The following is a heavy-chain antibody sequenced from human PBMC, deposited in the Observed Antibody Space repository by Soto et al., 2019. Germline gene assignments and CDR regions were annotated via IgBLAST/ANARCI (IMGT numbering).Heavy chain of an antibody. Sequence: EVQLVQSGGGLAQPGKSLRLSCEASGFTFRKFWMHWVRQVPGKGPVWVSYISSDGTTTDYADSVKGRFTISRDNAKETLYLQMDSMRAEGTAVYYCAIQDCTNDGCLEAAVTVGGALESWGQGTLVTVSS. V-gene: IGHV3-74*01. D-gene: IGHD2-8*01. J-gene: IGHJ1*01. CDR2: ISSDGTTT. CDR1: GFTFRKFW. CDR3: AIQDCTNDGCLEAAVTVGGALES.